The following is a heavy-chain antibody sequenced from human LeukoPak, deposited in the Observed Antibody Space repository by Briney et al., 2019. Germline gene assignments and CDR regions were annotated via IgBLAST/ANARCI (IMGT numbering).Heavy chain of an antibody. Sequence: GGSLRLSCAASGFTFSSYSMNWVRQAPGKALEWVSSISSSSSYVYYADSVKGRFTISRDNAKNSLYLQMNSLRAEDTAVYYCARAFGGYGYFDYWGQGTLVTVSS. CDR1: GFTFSSYS. V-gene: IGHV3-21*01. J-gene: IGHJ4*02. D-gene: IGHD5-12*01. CDR2: ISSSSSYV. CDR3: ARAFGGYGYFDY.